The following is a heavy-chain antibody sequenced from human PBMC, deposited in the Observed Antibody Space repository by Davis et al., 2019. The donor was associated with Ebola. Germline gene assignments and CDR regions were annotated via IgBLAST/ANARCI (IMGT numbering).Heavy chain of an antibody. Sequence: ASVKVSCKASGYTFTNYDITWVRQAPGQGLEWMGWISPYNGNTNYAEKFRGRVTVTTDTSTSTAYMELRSLRSDDTAVYYCAREYSGYNYFDYWGQGTLVTVSS. J-gene: IGHJ4*02. CDR2: ISPYNGNT. CDR1: GYTFTNYD. D-gene: IGHD5-12*01. V-gene: IGHV1-18*04. CDR3: AREYSGYNYFDY.